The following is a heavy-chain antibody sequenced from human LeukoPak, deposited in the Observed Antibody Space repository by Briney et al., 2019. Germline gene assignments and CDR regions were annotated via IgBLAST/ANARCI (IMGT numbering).Heavy chain of an antibody. D-gene: IGHD2-15*01. J-gene: IGHJ6*04. V-gene: IGHV4-34*01. CDR3: ARAAYCSGGSCYYNYYGMDV. Sequence: PSETLSLTCAVYGGSFSGYYWSWIHQPPGKGLEWIGEINHSGSTNYNPSLKSRVTISVDTSKNQFSLKLSSVTAADTAVYYCARAAYCSGGSCYYNYYGMDVWGKGTTVTVSS. CDR2: INHSGST. CDR1: GGSFSGYY.